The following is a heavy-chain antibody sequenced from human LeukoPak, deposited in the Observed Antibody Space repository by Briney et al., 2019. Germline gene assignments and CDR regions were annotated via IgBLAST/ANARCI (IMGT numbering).Heavy chain of an antibody. Sequence: GGSLRLSCAASGFTFSSYAMSWVRQAPGKGLEWVSAISGSGGSTYYADSVKGRFTISRDNSKNTLYLQMNTVRAEDTAVYHCAKADRYSSGSDDFDHWGQGTLVTVSS. D-gene: IGHD6-19*01. V-gene: IGHV3-23*01. CDR2: ISGSGGST. J-gene: IGHJ4*02. CDR3: AKADRYSSGSDDFDH. CDR1: GFTFSSYA.